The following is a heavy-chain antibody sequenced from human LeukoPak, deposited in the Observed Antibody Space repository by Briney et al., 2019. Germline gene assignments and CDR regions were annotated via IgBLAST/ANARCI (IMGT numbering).Heavy chain of an antibody. Sequence: PGRSLRLSCAASGFTFSSYAMHWVRQAPGKGLEWVAVISYDGSNKYCADSVKGRFTISRDNSKNTLYLQMNSLRAEDTAVYYCARGDYGGFYGMDVWGQGTTVTVSS. J-gene: IGHJ6*02. CDR1: GFTFSSYA. CDR3: ARGDYGGFYGMDV. V-gene: IGHV3-30-3*01. CDR2: ISYDGSNK. D-gene: IGHD4-23*01.